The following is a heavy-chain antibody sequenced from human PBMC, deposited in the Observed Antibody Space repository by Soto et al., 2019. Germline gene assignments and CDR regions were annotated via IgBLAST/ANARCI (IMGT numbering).Heavy chain of an antibody. D-gene: IGHD1-26*01. CDR3: ARERVGDTIGDALDI. CDR1: GYTFTSYG. Sequence: ASVKVSCKASGYTFTSYGISWVRQAPGQGLEWMGWISAYNGNTNYAQKLQGRVTMTTDTSTSTAYMELRSLRSDDTDVYYCARERVGDTIGDALDIRGKGTMVTISS. CDR2: ISAYNGNT. V-gene: IGHV1-18*04. J-gene: IGHJ3*02.